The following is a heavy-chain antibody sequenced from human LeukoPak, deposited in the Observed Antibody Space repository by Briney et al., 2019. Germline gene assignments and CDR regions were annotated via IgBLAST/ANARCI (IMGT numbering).Heavy chain of an antibody. J-gene: IGHJ4*02. CDR2: INHSGST. CDR3: ARGWGSGSYSGIDY. CDR1: GGSFSGYY. Sequence: SETLSLTCAVYGGSFSGYYWSWIRQPPGKGLEWIGEINHSGSTNYNPSLKSRVTISVDTSKTQFSLKLSSVTAADTAVYYCARGWGSGSYSGIDYWGQGTLVTVSS. V-gene: IGHV4-34*01. D-gene: IGHD3-10*01.